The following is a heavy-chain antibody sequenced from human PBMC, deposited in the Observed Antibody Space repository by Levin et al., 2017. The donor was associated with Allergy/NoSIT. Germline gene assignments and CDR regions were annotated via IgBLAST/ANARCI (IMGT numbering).Heavy chain of an antibody. D-gene: IGHD3-10*01. Sequence: GSLRLSCTVSGGSISSSSYYWGWIRQPPGKGLEWIGSIYYSGSTYYNPSLKSRVTISVDTSKNQFSLKLSSVTAADTAVYYCARHGDRGGIPDGYYFDYWGQGTLVTVSS. V-gene: IGHV4-39*01. J-gene: IGHJ4*02. CDR3: ARHGDRGGIPDGYYFDY. CDR1: GGSISSSSYY. CDR2: IYYSGST.